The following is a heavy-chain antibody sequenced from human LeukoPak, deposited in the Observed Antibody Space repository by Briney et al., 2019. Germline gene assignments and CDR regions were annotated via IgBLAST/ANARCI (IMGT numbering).Heavy chain of an antibody. CDR1: GFTFSSYE. D-gene: IGHD5-18*01. V-gene: IGHV3-48*03. CDR2: ISSSGSTI. Sequence: GSLRLSCAASGFTFSSYEMNWVRQAPGKGLEWVSYISSSGSTIYYADSVKGRFTISRDNSKNTLYLQMNSLRAEDTAVYYCAKDREGYSYALDYWGQGTLVTVSS. CDR3: AKDREGYSYALDY. J-gene: IGHJ4*02.